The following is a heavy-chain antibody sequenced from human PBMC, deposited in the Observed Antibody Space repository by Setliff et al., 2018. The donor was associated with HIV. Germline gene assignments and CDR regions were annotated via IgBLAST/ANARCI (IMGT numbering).Heavy chain of an antibody. CDR2: IYPNTGGT. V-gene: IGHV1-2*02. CDR3: ARSTTAD. CDR1: GYTFTEYY. D-gene: IGHD4-17*01. Sequence: GASVKVSCKASGYTFTEYYIHWVRQAPGQGLEWMGWIYPNTGGTNYAQKFQGRGTMTRDTSISTAYMELSRLRSDDTALYYCARSTTADWGQGTMVTVSS. J-gene: IGHJ4*02.